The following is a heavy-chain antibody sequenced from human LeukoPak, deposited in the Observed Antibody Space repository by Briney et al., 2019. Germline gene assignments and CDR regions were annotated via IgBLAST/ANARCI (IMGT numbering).Heavy chain of an antibody. CDR2: IDHSGST. CDR3: ARDPGHSSGFIQH. Sequence: SETLSLTCAVYGGSFSGYYWSWIRQPPGKGLEWIGEIDHSGSTNYNPSLKSRVTISVDTSKNQFSLKLSSVTAADTAVYYCARDPGHSSGFIQHWGQGTLVTVSS. J-gene: IGHJ1*01. V-gene: IGHV4-34*01. CDR1: GGSFSGYY. D-gene: IGHD6-19*01.